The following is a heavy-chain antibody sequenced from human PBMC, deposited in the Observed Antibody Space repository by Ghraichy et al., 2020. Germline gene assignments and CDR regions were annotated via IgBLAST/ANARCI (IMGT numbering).Heavy chain of an antibody. Sequence: GGSLRLSCAASGLTFSNYAMSWVRQAPGKGLEWVSAISGSGGSTYYADSVKGRFTISRDNSKNTLYLQVNSLRAEDAAVYYCAKLVPGYSYGTHFDHWGQGTLVTVSS. D-gene: IGHD5-18*01. CDR1: GLTFSNYA. CDR2: ISGSGGST. CDR3: AKLVPGYSYGTHFDH. J-gene: IGHJ4*02. V-gene: IGHV3-23*01.